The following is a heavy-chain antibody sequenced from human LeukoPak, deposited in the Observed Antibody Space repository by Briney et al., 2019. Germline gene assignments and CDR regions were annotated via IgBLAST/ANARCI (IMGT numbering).Heavy chain of an antibody. CDR2: ISASGRTT. V-gene: IGHV3-23*01. CDR1: GFTFSSYA. J-gene: IGHJ4*02. CDR3: ARDLEED. Sequence: PGGSLRLSCAASGFTFSSYAMSWVRQAPGKGLEGLSYISASGRTTYYADSVKGRFSMSRDNANNSVFLEVNSLRVDDTALYYCARDLEEDWGQGTLVTVSS.